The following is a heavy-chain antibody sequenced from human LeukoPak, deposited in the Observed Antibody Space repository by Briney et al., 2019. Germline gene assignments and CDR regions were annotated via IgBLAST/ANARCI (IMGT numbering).Heavy chain of an antibody. CDR2: IYYSGST. CDR1: GGSISSYY. D-gene: IGHD2-15*01. Sequence: PSETLSLTCTVSGGSISSYYWSWIRPPPGKGPEWIGYIYYSGSTNYNPSLKSRVTTSVDTSKNQFSLKLSSVTAADTAVYYCAGTWIPRSCSGGSCYAPFDYWGQGTLVTVSS. J-gene: IGHJ4*02. CDR3: AGTWIPRSCSGGSCYAPFDY. V-gene: IGHV4-59*08.